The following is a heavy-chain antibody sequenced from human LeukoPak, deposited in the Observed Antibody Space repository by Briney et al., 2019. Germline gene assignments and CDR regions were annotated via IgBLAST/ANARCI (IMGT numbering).Heavy chain of an antibody. CDR2: IYYSGST. D-gene: IGHD6-13*01. V-gene: IGHV4-39*02. CDR3: ASDKGYSNNYFDY. Sequence: SETLSLTCTVTGGSISTTGYYWAWIRQPPGKGLQWIASIYYSGSTYYNSSLKSRVTISVDTSKNQFSLKLSSMTAADTAVYYCASDKGYSNNYFDYWGQGTLVTVSS. J-gene: IGHJ4*02. CDR1: GGSISTTGYY.